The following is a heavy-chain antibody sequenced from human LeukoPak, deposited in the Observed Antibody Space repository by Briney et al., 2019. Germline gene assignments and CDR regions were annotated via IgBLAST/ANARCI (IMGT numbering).Heavy chain of an antibody. J-gene: IGHJ4*02. D-gene: IGHD5-18*01. V-gene: IGHV1-2*02. Sequence: ASVKVSCKASGCTFTGYYMHWVRQAPGQGLEWMGWINPNSGGTNYAQKFQGRVTMTRDTSISTAYMELSRLRSDDTAVYYCASRGYSYGRYFDYWGQGTLVTVSS. CDR1: GCTFTGYY. CDR2: INPNSGGT. CDR3: ASRGYSYGRYFDY.